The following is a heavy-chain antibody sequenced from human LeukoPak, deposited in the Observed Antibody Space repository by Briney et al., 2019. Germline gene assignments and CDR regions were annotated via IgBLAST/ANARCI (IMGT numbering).Heavy chain of an antibody. J-gene: IGHJ5*02. V-gene: IGHV1-18*01. CDR1: GYTFTSYG. Sequence: ASVKVSCKASGYTFTSYGISWVRQAPGQGLEWMGWISAYNGNTNYAQKLQGRVTMTTDTSTSTAYMELRSLRSDDTVVYYCARKSGAAIMGSNWFDPWGQGTLVTVSS. D-gene: IGHD2-2*02. CDR3: ARKSGAAIMGSNWFDP. CDR2: ISAYNGNT.